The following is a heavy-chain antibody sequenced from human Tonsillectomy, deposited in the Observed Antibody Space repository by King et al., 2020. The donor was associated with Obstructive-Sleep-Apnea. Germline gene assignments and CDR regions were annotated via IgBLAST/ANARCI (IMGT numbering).Heavy chain of an antibody. V-gene: IGHV4-34*01. CDR3: ARLMAAAGTNYYYDMDV. J-gene: IGHJ6*02. CDR1: GGSFSAFY. Sequence: VQLQQWGAGLLKPSETLSLTCAVYGGSFSAFYWSWIRQPPGNGLEWIGEINHSGSTNYNPSFKSRATISVDTSTIQFSLKLSSVTAADTAAYYCARLMAAAGTNYYYDMDVWGQGTTVTVSS. CDR2: INHSGST. D-gene: IGHD6-13*01.